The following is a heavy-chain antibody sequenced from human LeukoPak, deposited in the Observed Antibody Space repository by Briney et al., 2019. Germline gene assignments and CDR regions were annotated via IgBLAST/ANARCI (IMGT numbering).Heavy chain of an antibody. J-gene: IGHJ4*02. CDR2: INHSGTT. D-gene: IGHD3-22*01. CDR1: GGSFSDYY. V-gene: IGHV4-34*01. CDR3: ARSYYDSSGYKYAFDY. Sequence: PSETLSLTCAVYGGSFSDYYWNWIRQPPGKGLEWIGEINHSGTTNYNPSLKSRVTMSIDTSKNQFSLKLSSVTAADTAVYYCARSYYDSSGYKYAFDYWGQGTLVTVSS.